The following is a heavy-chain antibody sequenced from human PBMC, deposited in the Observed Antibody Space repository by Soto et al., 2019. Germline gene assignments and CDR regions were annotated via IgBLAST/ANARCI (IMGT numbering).Heavy chain of an antibody. D-gene: IGHD3-10*01. V-gene: IGHV4-61*01. Sequence: QVQLQESGPGLVKPSETLSLTCTVSGGSVSSGSYYWSWIRQPPGKGLEWIGYIYYSGSTNYNPSLKSRVTISVDTSKNLFSLKLSSVTAADTAVYYWARAGAGWFGELSYYYGMDVWGQGTTVTVSS. CDR3: ARAGAGWFGELSYYYGMDV. CDR1: GGSVSSGSYY. J-gene: IGHJ6*02. CDR2: IYYSGST.